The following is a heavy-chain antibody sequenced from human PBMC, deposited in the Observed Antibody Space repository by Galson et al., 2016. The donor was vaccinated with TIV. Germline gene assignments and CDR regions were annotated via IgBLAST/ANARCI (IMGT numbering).Heavy chain of an antibody. CDR3: AREGRVGSYPNNFDF. V-gene: IGHV3-53*01. CDR1: GFSVSYKH. CDR2: IYSNDDT. J-gene: IGHJ4*02. D-gene: IGHD2-2*01. Sequence: SLRLSCAASGFSVSYKHMIWVRQAPGRGLEWVSLIYSNDDTHHAESVQGRFRISRDTSKNTIYLQMNNLRVEDTAVYYCAREGRVGSYPNNFDFWGQGTLFTVSS.